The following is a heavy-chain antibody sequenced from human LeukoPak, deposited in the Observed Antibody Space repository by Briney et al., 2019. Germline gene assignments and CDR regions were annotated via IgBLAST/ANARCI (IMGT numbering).Heavy chain of an antibody. CDR3: ARAGDMVRGVIIDY. CDR1: GGSFSGYY. CDR2: INHSGST. J-gene: IGHJ4*02. V-gene: IGHV4-34*01. Sequence: SETLSLTCAVYGGSFSGYYWSWIRQPPGKGLEWIGEINHSGSTNYNPSLKSRVTISVDTSKNQFSLKLSSVTAADTAVYYCARAGDMVRGVIIDYWGQGTLVTVSS. D-gene: IGHD3-10*01.